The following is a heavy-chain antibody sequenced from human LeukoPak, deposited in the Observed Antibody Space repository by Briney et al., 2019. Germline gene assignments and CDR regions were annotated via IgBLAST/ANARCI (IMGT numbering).Heavy chain of an antibody. CDR2: ISGSGGST. D-gene: IGHD3-3*01. CDR1: GFTFSSYA. Sequence: GGSLRLSCAASGFTFSSYAMSWVRQAPGKGLEWVSAISGSGGSTYYADSVKGRFTISRENSKNTLHLKMTSLRAEDTAVYYCEKGRLLDDYWGQGTLVTVSS. V-gene: IGHV3-23*01. CDR3: EKGRLLDDY. J-gene: IGHJ4*02.